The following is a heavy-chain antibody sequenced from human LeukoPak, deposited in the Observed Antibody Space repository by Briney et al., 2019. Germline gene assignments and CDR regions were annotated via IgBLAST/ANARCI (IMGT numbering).Heavy chain of an antibody. CDR1: GGSICSGSHY. D-gene: IGHD3-22*01. CDR2: IYYSGST. CDR3: AKRDDSGGNLVDL. V-gene: IGHV4-39*02. J-gene: IGHJ4*02. Sequence: SETPSLTCTVSGGSICSGSHYWAWIRQPPGKGLEWIGSIYYSGSTYYNPSLENRVTISIDTSKNHFSLKLSSLSAADTSVYYCAKRDDSGGNLVDLWGQGTLVTVS.